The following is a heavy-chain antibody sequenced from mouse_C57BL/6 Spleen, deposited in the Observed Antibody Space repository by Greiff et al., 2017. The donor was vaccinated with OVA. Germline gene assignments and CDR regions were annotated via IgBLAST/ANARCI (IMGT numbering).Heavy chain of an antibody. CDR2: ISSGGDYI. J-gene: IGHJ2*01. CDR3: TRDQLGFYFDY. CDR1: GFTFSSYA. D-gene: IGHD4-1*02. V-gene: IGHV5-9-1*02. Sequence: EVKLLESGEGLVKPGGSLKLSCAASGFTFSSYAMSWVRQTPEKRLEWVAYISSGGDYIYYADTVKGRFTISRDNARNTLYLQMSSLKSEDTAMYYCTRDQLGFYFDYWGQGTTLTVSS.